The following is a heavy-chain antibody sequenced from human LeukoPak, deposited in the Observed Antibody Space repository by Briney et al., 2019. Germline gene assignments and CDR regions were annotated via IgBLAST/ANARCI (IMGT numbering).Heavy chain of an antibody. V-gene: IGHV4-34*01. CDR1: GGSFSGYY. CDR2: INHSGST. CDR3: AREKTYGGNSYYFDY. J-gene: IGHJ4*02. D-gene: IGHD4-23*01. Sequence: SETLSLTCAVYGGSFSGYYWSWIRQPPGKGLEWIGEINHSGSTNYNPSLKSRVTISVDTSKNQFSLKLSSVTAADTAVYYCAREKTYGGNSYYFDYWGQGTLVTVSS.